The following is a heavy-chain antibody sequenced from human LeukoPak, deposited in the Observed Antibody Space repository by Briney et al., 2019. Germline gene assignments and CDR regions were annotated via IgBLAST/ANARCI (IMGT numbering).Heavy chain of an antibody. V-gene: IGHV1-69*06. CDR3: ATLRFTIRGASFDP. J-gene: IGHJ5*02. D-gene: IGHD3-9*01. CDR1: GGTFSSYA. CDR2: ILPIFGTA. Sequence: ASVKVSCKASGGTFSSYAISWVRQAPGQGLEWMGGILPIFGTANYAQKFQGRVTMTEDTSTDTAYMELSSLRSEDTAVYYCATLRFTIRGASFDPWGQGTLVTVSS.